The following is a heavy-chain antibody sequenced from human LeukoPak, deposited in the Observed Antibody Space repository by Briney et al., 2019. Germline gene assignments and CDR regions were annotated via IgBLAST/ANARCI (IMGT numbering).Heavy chain of an antibody. CDR1: GYTFTSYA. CDR3: ARMYSSSWSAPDY. Sequence: PLASVKVSCKASGYTFTSYAMHWVRQAPGQRLEWMGWINAGNGNTKYSQKFQGRVTITRDTSASTAYMELSSLRSEDTAVYYRARMYSSSWSAPDYWGQGTLVTVSS. D-gene: IGHD6-13*01. CDR2: INAGNGNT. V-gene: IGHV1-3*01. J-gene: IGHJ4*02.